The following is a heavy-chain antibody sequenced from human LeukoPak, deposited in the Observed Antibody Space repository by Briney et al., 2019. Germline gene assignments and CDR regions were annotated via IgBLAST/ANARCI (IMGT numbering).Heavy chain of an antibody. D-gene: IGHD1-14*01. J-gene: IGHJ6*02. CDR2: IYTSGST. CDR1: GCSISSYY. CDR3: ARGGWSWLSGPTPNMDV. V-gene: IGHV4-4*07. Sequence: SDTLSLTCTVSGCSISSYYWSWLRQPAGKGLEWIGRIYTSGSTNYNPSLKSRVTMSVDTSKNQFSLKLSSVTAADTAVYYCARGGWSWLSGPTPNMDVWGQGTTVTVSS.